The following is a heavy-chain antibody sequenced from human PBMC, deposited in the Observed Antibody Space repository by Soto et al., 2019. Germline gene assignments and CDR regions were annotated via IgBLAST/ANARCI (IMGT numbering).Heavy chain of an antibody. CDR1: GGSISTDY. CDR3: ARFNWYFDL. V-gene: IGHV4-59*01. Sequence: SETLSLTCTVSGGSISTDYCSWIRQPQGKGLEWLGYIYYDGSTSSHPSLRSRVTISVDTSKNQFSLILSSVPSADTAVYYCARFNWYFDLWGRGTLVTVSS. J-gene: IGHJ2*01. CDR2: IYYDGST.